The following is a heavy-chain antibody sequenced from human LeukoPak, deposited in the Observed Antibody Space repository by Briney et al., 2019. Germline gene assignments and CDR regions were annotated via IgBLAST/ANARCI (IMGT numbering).Heavy chain of an antibody. Sequence: SETLSLTCTVSGYSMSSGYYWGWIRQPPGKGLQWIGSIFHSGNSYYNPSLKSRVTISVDTSKNQFSLKLSSVTAADTAVYYCARVGLGWCSGCLWYFDLWGRGTLVTVSS. CDR3: ARVGLGWCSGCLWYFDL. J-gene: IGHJ2*01. CDR2: IFHSGNS. D-gene: IGHD2-21*01. V-gene: IGHV4-38-2*02. CDR1: GYSMSSGYY.